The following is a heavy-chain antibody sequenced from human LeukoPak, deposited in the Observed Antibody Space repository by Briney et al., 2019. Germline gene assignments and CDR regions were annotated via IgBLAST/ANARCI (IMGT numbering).Heavy chain of an antibody. J-gene: IGHJ3*02. CDR1: GYTFTSYY. D-gene: IGHD2-21*02. Sequence: ASVKVSCKASGYTFTSYYMHWVRQAPGQGLEWMGIINPSGGSTSYAQKFQGRVTMTRDTSTSTVYMELSSLRSEDTAVYCCARDLMSGYCGGDCYSDFAFDIWGQGTMVTVSS. CDR2: INPSGGST. V-gene: IGHV1-46*01. CDR3: ARDLMSGYCGGDCYSDFAFDI.